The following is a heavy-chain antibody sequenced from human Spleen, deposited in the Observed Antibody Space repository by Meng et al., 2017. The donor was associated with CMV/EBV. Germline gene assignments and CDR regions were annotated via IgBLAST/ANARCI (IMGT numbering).Heavy chain of an antibody. CDR2: IYYSGST. J-gene: IGHJ5*02. Sequence: GSLRLSCTVSGGSISSSSYYWSWIRQPPGKGLEWIGYIYYSGSTNYNPSLKSRVTISVDTSKNQFSLKLSSVTAADTAVYYCARGIQRDTTYYYDSSGYYYFPWGQGTLVTVSS. V-gene: IGHV4-61*01. CDR3: ARGIQRDTTYYYDSSGYYYFP. CDR1: GGSISSSSYY. D-gene: IGHD3-22*01.